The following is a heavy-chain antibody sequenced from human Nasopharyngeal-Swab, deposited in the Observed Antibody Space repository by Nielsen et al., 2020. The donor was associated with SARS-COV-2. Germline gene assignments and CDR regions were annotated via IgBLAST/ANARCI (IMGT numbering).Heavy chain of an antibody. CDR2: ISSSSTI. D-gene: IGHD3-3*01. CDR1: GFTFCSYS. CDR3: ARDGLDYDFWSAYFVDV. J-gene: IGHJ6*02. V-gene: IGHV3-48*04. Sequence: GASLKISCAASGFTFCSYSMNWVRQAPGKGLEWVSYISSSSTIYYADSVKGRFTISRDNAKNSLYLQMNSLRAEDTAVYYCARDGLDYDFWSAYFVDVWGQGTTVTVSS.